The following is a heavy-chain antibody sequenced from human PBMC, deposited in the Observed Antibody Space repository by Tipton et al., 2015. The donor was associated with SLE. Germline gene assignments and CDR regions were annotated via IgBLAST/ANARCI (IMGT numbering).Heavy chain of an antibody. CDR1: GFSVSDYY. CDR3: ARDHGRYHNVLTGFYGGYFYGMDV. D-gene: IGHD3-9*01. CDR2: IYSSGIT. Sequence: FLRLSCVASGFSVSDYYMTWVRQAPGKGLEWVSVIYSSGITHYADSGEGRFIISRDNSKNTLYLQMNSLRLEDTAVYYCARDHGRYHNVLTGFYGGYFYGMDVWGQGTTVIVSS. J-gene: IGHJ6*02. V-gene: IGHV3-53*05.